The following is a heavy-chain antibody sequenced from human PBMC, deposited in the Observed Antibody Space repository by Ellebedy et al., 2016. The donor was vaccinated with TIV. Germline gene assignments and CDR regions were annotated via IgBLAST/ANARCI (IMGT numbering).Heavy chain of an antibody. D-gene: IGHD5-24*01. Sequence: GESLKISCAASGFTFSSYAMNWVRQAPGKGLEWVAAISARGDTIYYADSVKGRFTISRDNSKNTLYLEISSLRAEDTAVYFCARGGAMAYYYHALDVWGQGTRVTVPS. CDR1: GFTFSSYA. CDR3: ARGGAMAYYYHALDV. CDR2: ISARGDTI. V-gene: IGHV3-23*01. J-gene: IGHJ6*02.